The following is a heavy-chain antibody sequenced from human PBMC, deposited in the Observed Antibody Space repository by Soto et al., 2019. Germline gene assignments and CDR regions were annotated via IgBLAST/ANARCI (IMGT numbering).Heavy chain of an antibody. Sequence: QVQLQESGPGLVKPSQTLSLTCTVSGGSISSGGYYWTWIRQQPGKGLEWIGYNYYSGITYYNPSLKSRVTISLDTSKNQFSQKLSSVTAADTAVYYCARGSSIAGLYYGMDVWGQGTTVTVSS. CDR1: GGSISSGGYY. J-gene: IGHJ6*02. CDR2: NYYSGIT. D-gene: IGHD6-6*01. V-gene: IGHV4-31*03. CDR3: ARGSSIAGLYYGMDV.